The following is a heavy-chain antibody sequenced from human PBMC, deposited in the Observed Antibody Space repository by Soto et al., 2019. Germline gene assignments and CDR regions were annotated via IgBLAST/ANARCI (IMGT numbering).Heavy chain of an antibody. Sequence: GGSLRLSCAASGFTFSSYSMNWVRQAPGKGLEWVSYISSSSSTIYYADSVKGRFTISRDNAKNSLYLQMNSLRAEDTAVYYCARDYYCSGGSCHNNWFDPWGQGTLVTVSS. V-gene: IGHV3-48*01. D-gene: IGHD2-15*01. J-gene: IGHJ5*02. CDR3: ARDYYCSGGSCHNNWFDP. CDR1: GFTFSSYS. CDR2: ISSSSSTI.